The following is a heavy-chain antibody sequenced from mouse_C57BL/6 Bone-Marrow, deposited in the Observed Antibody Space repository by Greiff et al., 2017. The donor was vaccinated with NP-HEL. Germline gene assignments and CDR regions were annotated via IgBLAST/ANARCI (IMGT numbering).Heavy chain of an antibody. Sequence: EVKLMESGGGLVQPGGSLKLSCAASGFTFSDYGMAWVRQAPRKGPEWVAFISNLAYSIYYADTVTGRFTISRENAKNTLYLEMSSLRSEYTAMYYCARHAIYDYGSSPMDYWGQGTSVTVSS. D-gene: IGHD1-1*01. CDR2: ISNLAYSI. V-gene: IGHV5-15*01. J-gene: IGHJ4*01. CDR3: ARHAIYDYGSSPMDY. CDR1: GFTFSDYG.